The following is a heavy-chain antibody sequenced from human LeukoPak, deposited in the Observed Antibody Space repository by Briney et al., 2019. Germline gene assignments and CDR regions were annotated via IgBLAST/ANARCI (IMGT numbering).Heavy chain of an antibody. V-gene: IGHV4-59*01. Sequence: SETLSLTCTVSSGSISSYYWSWIRQPPGKGLEWIGYIYYSGSTNYNPSLKSRVTISVDTSKNQFSLKLSSVTAADTAVYYCARSSLGTYYFDYWGQGTLVTVSS. CDR3: ARSSLGTYYFDY. CDR2: IYYSGST. J-gene: IGHJ4*02. D-gene: IGHD7-27*01. CDR1: SGSISSYY.